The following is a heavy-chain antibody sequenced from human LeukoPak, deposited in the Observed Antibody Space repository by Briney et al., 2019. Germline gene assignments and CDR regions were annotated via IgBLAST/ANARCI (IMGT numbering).Heavy chain of an antibody. CDR3: ARDLYGVSHDY. Sequence: GGSLRLSCAASGFTFSSYSMNWVRQAPGKGLEWVSVIYSSGSTYYADSVKGRFTISRDNSKNTLYLQMNSLRAEDTAVYYCARDLYGVSHDYWGQGTLVTVSS. D-gene: IGHD4-17*01. CDR2: IYSSGST. V-gene: IGHV3-53*01. J-gene: IGHJ4*02. CDR1: GFTFSSYS.